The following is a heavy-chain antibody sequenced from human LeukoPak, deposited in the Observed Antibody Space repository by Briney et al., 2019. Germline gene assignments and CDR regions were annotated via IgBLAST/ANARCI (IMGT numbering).Heavy chain of an antibody. Sequence: GRSLRLSCADSGFTFSNYAMDWVRQAPGKGLEWVAVISKDGSMKYYADSVQGRFTVSRDNSENTLHLQMNSLKTEDTAVYYCAGEGFDIWGQGTMVTVSS. CDR3: AGEGFDI. CDR1: GFTFSNYA. CDR2: ISKDGSMK. J-gene: IGHJ3*02. V-gene: IGHV3-30*04.